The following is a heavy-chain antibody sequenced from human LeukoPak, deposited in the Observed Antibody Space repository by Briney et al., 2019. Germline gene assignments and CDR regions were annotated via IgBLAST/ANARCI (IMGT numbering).Heavy chain of an antibody. D-gene: IGHD6-13*01. V-gene: IGHV1-69*05. J-gene: IGHJ5*02. Sequence: SVKVSCKASGGTFSSYAISWVRQAPGQGLEWMGGIIPIFGTANYAQKFQDRVAMTTDTSTSTVYMELRSLRSDDTAVYYCARGLPIVSRSWYPFDPWGQGTLVTVSS. CDR1: GGTFSSYA. CDR2: IIPIFGTA. CDR3: ARGLPIVSRSWYPFDP.